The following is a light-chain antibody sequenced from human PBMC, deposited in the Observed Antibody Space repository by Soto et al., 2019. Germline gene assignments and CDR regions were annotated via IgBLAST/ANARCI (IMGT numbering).Light chain of an antibody. CDR3: QSNDNGTRGSDV. CDR2: GDS. Sequence: QSVLTQPPSVSGAPGQRVTISCTGSSSNIGAGYDVNWYQQLPETAPKLLIFGDSNRPSGVPDRFSGSKSGTSASLVITGIQADDEADYYCQSNDNGTRGSDVLGTGTKVTVL. V-gene: IGLV1-40*01. J-gene: IGLJ1*01. CDR1: SSNIGAGYD.